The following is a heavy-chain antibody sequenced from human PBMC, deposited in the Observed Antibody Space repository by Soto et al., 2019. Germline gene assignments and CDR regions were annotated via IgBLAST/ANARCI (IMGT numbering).Heavy chain of an antibody. CDR3: AKDLAAMVTRYYYYYGMDV. CDR2: ISYDGSNK. V-gene: IGHV3-30*18. D-gene: IGHD5-18*01. Sequence: QVQLVESGGGVVQPGRSLRLSCAASGFTCSSYGMHWVRQAPGKGLEWVAVISYDGSNKYYADSVKGRFTISRDNSKNTLYLQMNSLRAEDTAVYYCAKDLAAMVTRYYYYYGMDVWGQGTTVTVSS. CDR1: GFTCSSYG. J-gene: IGHJ6*02.